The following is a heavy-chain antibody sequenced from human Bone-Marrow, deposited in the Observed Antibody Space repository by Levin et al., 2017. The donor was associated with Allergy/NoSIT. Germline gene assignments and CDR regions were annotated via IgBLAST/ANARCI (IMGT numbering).Heavy chain of an antibody. CDR1: GGSIGSYF. CDR3: ARATKRYYFEY. CDR2: ISNNGYT. J-gene: IGHJ4*02. V-gene: IGHV4-59*01. Sequence: PSETLSLTCTVSGGSIGSYFWSWVRQPPGKAPEWVGYISNNGYTNNNPSFKSRVTMSVDTSKNQISLNLRSVTAADTALYYCARATKRYYFEYWGQGILVTVSS. D-gene: IGHD1-26*01.